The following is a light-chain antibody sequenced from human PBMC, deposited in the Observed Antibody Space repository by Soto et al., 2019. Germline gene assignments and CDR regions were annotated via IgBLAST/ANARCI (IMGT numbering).Light chain of an antibody. J-gene: IGKJ2*01. CDR2: KAS. CDR3: QQYHSYSRT. CDR1: QSISSW. Sequence: DIQMTQSPSTLSASVGDRVTITCRASQSISSWLAWYQQKPGEAPKLLIYKASSLQSGVPSRFSGSGSGTEFTLTISSLQPDDFATYYCQQYHSYSRTFGQGTKLQIK. V-gene: IGKV1-5*03.